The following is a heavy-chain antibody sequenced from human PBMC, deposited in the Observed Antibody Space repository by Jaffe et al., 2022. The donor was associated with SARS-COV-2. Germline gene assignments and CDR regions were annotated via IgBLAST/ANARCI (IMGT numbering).Heavy chain of an antibody. CDR1: GGSISSSSYY. CDR2: IYYSGST. D-gene: IGHD3-10*02. V-gene: IGHV4-39*01. CDR3: ARHTSVPHTSDFDY. Sequence: QLQLQESGPGLVKPSETLSLTCTVSGGSISSSSYYWGWIRQPPGKGLEWIGSIYYSGSTYYNPSLKSRVTISVDTSKNQFSLKLSSVTAADTAVYYCARHTSVPHTSDFDYWGQGTLVTVSS. J-gene: IGHJ4*02.